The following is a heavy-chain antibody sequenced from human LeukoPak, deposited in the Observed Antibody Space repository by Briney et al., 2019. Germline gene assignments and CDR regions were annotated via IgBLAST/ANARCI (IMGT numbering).Heavy chain of an antibody. J-gene: IGHJ4*02. V-gene: IGHV4-39*01. CDR1: GGSISSSSYY. CDR3: ARLEGEYGSGSFSDY. CDR2: IYYSGST. Sequence: PSETLSLTCTVSGGSISSSSYYWGWIRQPPGKGLEWIGSIYYSGSTYYNPSLKSRVTISVDTSKNQFSLKLSSVTAADTAVYYCARLEGEYGSGSFSDYWGQGTLVTVSS. D-gene: IGHD3-10*01.